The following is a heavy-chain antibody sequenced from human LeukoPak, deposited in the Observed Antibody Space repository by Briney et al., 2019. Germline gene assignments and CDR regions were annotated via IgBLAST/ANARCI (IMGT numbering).Heavy chain of an antibody. Sequence: GGSLRLSCAASGFTFSSYSMNWVHQAPGKGLEWVSSISSSSSYIYYADSVKGRFTISRDNAKNSLYLQMNSLRAEDTAVYYCARDGTTVTFFDYWGQGTLVTVSS. CDR1: GFTFSSYS. D-gene: IGHD4-17*01. J-gene: IGHJ4*02. CDR2: ISSSSSYI. V-gene: IGHV3-21*01. CDR3: ARDGTTVTFFDY.